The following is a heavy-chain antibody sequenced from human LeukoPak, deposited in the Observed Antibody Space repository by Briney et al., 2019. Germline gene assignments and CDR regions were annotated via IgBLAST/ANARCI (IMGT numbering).Heavy chain of an antibody. Sequence: ASVKVSCKVSGYTLTELSMHWVRQAPGKGLEWMGGFDPEDGETIYAQKFQGRVTMTEDTSTDTAYMELSSLRSEDTAVYYCATPGRYYDILTGFDCWGQGTLVTVSS. CDR2: FDPEDGET. V-gene: IGHV1-24*01. D-gene: IGHD3-9*01. J-gene: IGHJ4*02. CDR1: GYTLTELS. CDR3: ATPGRYYDILTGFDC.